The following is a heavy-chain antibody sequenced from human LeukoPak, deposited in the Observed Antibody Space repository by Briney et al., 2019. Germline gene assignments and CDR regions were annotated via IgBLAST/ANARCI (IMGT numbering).Heavy chain of an antibody. V-gene: IGHV3-21*01. Sequence: GGSLRLSCAASGFTFSSYSMNWVRQAPGKGLEWVSSISSSSSYIYYADSVKGRFTISRDNAKNSLYLQMNGLRAEDTAVYYCARDPLVAPTGDLVGIFNYWGQGTLVTVSS. CDR3: ARDPLVAPTGDLVGIFNY. J-gene: IGHJ4*02. CDR2: ISSSSSYI. CDR1: GFTFSSYS. D-gene: IGHD7-27*01.